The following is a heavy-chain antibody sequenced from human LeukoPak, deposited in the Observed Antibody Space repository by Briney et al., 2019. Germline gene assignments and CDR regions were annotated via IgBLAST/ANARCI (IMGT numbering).Heavy chain of an antibody. CDR2: ISSSSSYI. Sequence: GGSLRLSCAASGFLISNDVMTWVSQAPGKGVEWVSSISSSSSYIYYADSVKGRVTISRDNAKNSLYLHMNSLRAEDTAVYYCARIDSSHYYDSSGYHGSFDYWGQGTLVTVSS. CDR3: ARIDSSHYYDSSGYHGSFDY. J-gene: IGHJ4*02. D-gene: IGHD3-22*01. CDR1: GFLISNDV. V-gene: IGHV3-21*01.